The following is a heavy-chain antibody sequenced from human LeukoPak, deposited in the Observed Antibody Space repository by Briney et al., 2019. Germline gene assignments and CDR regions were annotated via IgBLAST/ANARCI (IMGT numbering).Heavy chain of an antibody. J-gene: IGHJ4*02. D-gene: IGHD2-8*02. V-gene: IGHV1-2*06. CDR3: ATLGGDNTGTPFDY. CDR1: GYTFIDYY. Sequence: GASVKVSCKTSGYTFIDYYIHWIRQAPGQGLEWMGRINPSTGGTDFAQKFQGKVSMTRDTSISTAYMELSRLGSDDTAVYYCATLGGDNTGTPFDYWGQGTLVTVSS. CDR2: INPSTGGT.